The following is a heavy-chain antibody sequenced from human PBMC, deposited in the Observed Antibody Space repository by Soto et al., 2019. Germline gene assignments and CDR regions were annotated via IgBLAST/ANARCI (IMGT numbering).Heavy chain of an antibody. D-gene: IGHD3-22*01. CDR2: IYYSGST. CDR3: AREDSSGYYSY. CDR1: GGSISSYD. V-gene: IGHV4-59*01. Sequence: ETLSLTSTVAGGSISSYDVSWIRQTPGKGLEWIGYIYYSGSTNYNPSLKSRVTISVDTSKNQFSLKLSSVTAADTAVYYCAREDSSGYYSYWGQGTLVTVSS. J-gene: IGHJ4*02.